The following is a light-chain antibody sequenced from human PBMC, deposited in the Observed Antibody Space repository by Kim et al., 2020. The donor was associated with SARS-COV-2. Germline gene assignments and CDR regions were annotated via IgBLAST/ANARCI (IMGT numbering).Light chain of an antibody. CDR2: RDN. CDR1: RLGDKY. Sequence: SYELTQPPSVFASPGQTAIITCSGDRLGDKYVCGYQQKPGQSPVVVIYRDNKRRSGTPERFSGSNSGNTATLTISGTEAMDEAGYYCQVWDSDSAIFGGGTQLTVL. CDR3: QVWDSDSAI. J-gene: IGLJ2*01. V-gene: IGLV3-1*01.